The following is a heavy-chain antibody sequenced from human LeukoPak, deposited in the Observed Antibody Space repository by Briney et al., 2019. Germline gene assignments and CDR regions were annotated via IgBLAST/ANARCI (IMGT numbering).Heavy chain of an antibody. CDR1: GFTFSSYE. D-gene: IGHD2-15*01. Sequence: GGSLRLSCAASGFTFSSYEMNWVRQAPGKGLEWVSYISSSGSTIYYADSVKGRFTISRDNAKNSLYLQMNSLRAEDTALYYCARLSYCSGGSCYRETYYYYYMDVWGKGTTVTISS. J-gene: IGHJ6*03. V-gene: IGHV3-48*03. CDR2: ISSSGSTI. CDR3: ARLSYCSGGSCYRETYYYYYMDV.